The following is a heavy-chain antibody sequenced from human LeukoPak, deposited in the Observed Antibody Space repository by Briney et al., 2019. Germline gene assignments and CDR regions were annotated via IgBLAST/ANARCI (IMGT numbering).Heavy chain of an antibody. D-gene: IGHD3-22*01. Sequence: PGRSLRLSCAASGFTFSNYDMHWVRQAPGKGLEWVAVISYDGSNKYYADSVKGRFTISRDNSKNTLYLQMNSLRAEDTAVYYCAKGLYYYDSSGYKDAFDIWGQGTMVADSS. CDR1: GFTFSNYD. J-gene: IGHJ3*02. V-gene: IGHV3-30*18. CDR3: AKGLYYYDSSGYKDAFDI. CDR2: ISYDGSNK.